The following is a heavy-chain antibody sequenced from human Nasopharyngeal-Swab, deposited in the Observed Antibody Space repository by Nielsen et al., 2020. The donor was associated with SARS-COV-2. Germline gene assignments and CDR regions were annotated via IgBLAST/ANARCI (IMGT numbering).Heavy chain of an antibody. D-gene: IGHD3-22*01. CDR3: ARYDDYYDSSGYAY. Sequence: VRQAPGKGLEWVSVISGSGGSIYYADSVKGRFTISRDNSKNTLYLQMNSLRAEDTAVYYCARYDDYYDSSGYAYWGQGTLVTVSS. CDR2: ISGSGGSI. V-gene: IGHV3-23*01. J-gene: IGHJ4*02.